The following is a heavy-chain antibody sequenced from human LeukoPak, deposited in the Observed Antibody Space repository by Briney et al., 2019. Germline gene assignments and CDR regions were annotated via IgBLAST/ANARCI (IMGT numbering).Heavy chain of an antibody. J-gene: IGHJ4*02. CDR3: ARGSGWFYFDY. CDR1: GFTFSSYW. Sequence: GSLRLSCAASGFTFSSYWMHWVRQAPGKGLVWVSRINSDGSSTSYADSVEGRFTISRDNAKNTLYLQMNSLRAEDTAVYYCARGSGWFYFDYWGQGTLDTVSS. V-gene: IGHV3-74*01. D-gene: IGHD6-19*01. CDR2: INSDGSST.